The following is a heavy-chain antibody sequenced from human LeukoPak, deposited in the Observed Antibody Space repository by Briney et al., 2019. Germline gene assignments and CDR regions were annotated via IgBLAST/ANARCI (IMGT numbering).Heavy chain of an antibody. Sequence: PSETLSLTCTVSGGSISSSSYYWGWIRQPPGKGLEWIGSIYYSGSTYYNPSLKSRVTISVDTSKNQFSLKLSSVTAADTAVYYCASQVLVLRFLEGGHYFDYWGQGTLVTVSS. CDR1: GGSISSSSYY. CDR2: IYYSGST. J-gene: IGHJ4*02. D-gene: IGHD3-3*01. V-gene: IGHV4-39*01. CDR3: ASQVLVLRFLEGGHYFDY.